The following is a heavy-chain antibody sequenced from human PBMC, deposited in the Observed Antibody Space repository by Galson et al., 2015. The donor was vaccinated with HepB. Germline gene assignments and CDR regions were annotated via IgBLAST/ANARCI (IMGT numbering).Heavy chain of an antibody. CDR2: ISFDGSNK. CDR1: GFTFTTYA. Sequence: SLRLSCAASGFTFTTYAMHWVRQAPGKGLEWVAVISFDGSNKYYADSVKGRFTISRDNSKNTLYLQMNSLRAEDTAVYYCARPRGSGTYLWDAFDIWGQGTMVTVSS. J-gene: IGHJ3*02. D-gene: IGHD3-10*01. V-gene: IGHV3-30-3*01. CDR3: ARPRGSGTYLWDAFDI.